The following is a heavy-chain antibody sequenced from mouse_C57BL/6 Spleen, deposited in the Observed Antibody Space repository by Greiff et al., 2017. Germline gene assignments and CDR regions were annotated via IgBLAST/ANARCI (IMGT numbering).Heavy chain of an antibody. CDR1: GFTFSSYA. V-gene: IGHV5-4*03. J-gene: IGHJ4*01. CDR2: ISDGGSYT. CDR3: ARRDCPMDD. Sequence: EVMLVESGGGLVKPGGSLKLSCAASGFTFSSYAMSWVRQTPEKRLEWVATISDGGSYTYYPDNVKGRFTISRDNAKNNLYLQMSQLKAEDTAMCYSARRDCPMDDWGQGTSVTVSS. D-gene: IGHD3-3*01.